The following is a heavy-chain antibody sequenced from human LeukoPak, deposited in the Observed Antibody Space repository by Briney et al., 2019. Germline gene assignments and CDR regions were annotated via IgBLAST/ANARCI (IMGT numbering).Heavy chain of an antibody. D-gene: IGHD5-18*01. J-gene: IGHJ6*03. V-gene: IGHV4-38-2*02. CDR2: IYHSGST. Sequence: SETLSLTCTVSGYSISSGHYWGWIRQPPGKGLEWIRSIYHSGSTFYNPSLKSRVTMSVDTSKNQFSLKVSSVTAADTAVYYCARETDVDTAMVTGYYYYMDVWGKGTTVTVSS. CDR3: ARETDVDTAMVTGYYYYMDV. CDR1: GYSISSGHY.